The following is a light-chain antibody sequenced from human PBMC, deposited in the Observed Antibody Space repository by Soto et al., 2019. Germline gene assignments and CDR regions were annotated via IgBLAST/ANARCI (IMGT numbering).Light chain of an antibody. V-gene: IGKV1-17*01. CDR1: QGIRNG. Sequence: DIQMTQSPSSLSASVGDRVTITCRASQGIRNGLAWYQQRPGKAPRRLIFAASTLQSGVPSRFSGSGSGTEFTLTISSLQPDDFATYYCLQHYGFPRTFGQGTNLEIK. CDR2: AAS. CDR3: LQHYGFPRT. J-gene: IGKJ2*01.